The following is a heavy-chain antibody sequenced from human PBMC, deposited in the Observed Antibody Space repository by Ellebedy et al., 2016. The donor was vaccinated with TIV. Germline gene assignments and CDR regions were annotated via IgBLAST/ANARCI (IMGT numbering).Heavy chain of an antibody. V-gene: IGHV1-8*03. J-gene: IGHJ6*02. CDR3: ARVRWATVARGVPFHYGMDV. Sequence: ASVKVSCKASGYTFTSLDINWMRQAPGQGLEWMGWMSPKNENRNYAQKFQGRVTITADESMTTAYMDLSSLRSEDTAVYYCARVRWATVARGVPFHYGMDVWGQGTTVTVTS. CDR1: GYTFTSLD. CDR2: MSPKNENR. D-gene: IGHD3-10*01.